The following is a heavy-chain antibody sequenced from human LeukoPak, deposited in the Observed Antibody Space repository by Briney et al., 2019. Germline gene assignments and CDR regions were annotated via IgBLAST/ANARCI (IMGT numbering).Heavy chain of an antibody. CDR3: ARGLKHFALYHYYMDV. CDR1: GGSFSGYY. Sequence: SETLSLTCAVSGGSFSGYYWSWIRQPPGKGLEWVGEINQSGSTNYNPSLESRVTILVDTSENQLSLKLSSVTAADTAVYYCARGLKHFALYHYYMDVWGKGTTVTVSS. J-gene: IGHJ6*03. CDR2: INQSGST. V-gene: IGHV4-34*01.